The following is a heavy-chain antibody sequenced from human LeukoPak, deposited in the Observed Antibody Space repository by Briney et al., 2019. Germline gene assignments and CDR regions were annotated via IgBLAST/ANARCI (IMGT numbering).Heavy chain of an antibody. CDR2: IRSKTHGGAA. CDR1: GFTFADYA. V-gene: IGHV3-49*04. Sequence: QAGASLRLSCSASGFTFADYAMSWVRQAPGKGLEWVGFIRSKTHGGAADYGASVKGRFTISRDDSKSIAYLQMNSLKTEDTAVYYCTRESRDSGSYSRNYYYYYGMDVWGQGTTVTVSS. J-gene: IGHJ6*02. CDR3: TRESRDSGSYSRNYYYYYGMDV. D-gene: IGHD3-10*01.